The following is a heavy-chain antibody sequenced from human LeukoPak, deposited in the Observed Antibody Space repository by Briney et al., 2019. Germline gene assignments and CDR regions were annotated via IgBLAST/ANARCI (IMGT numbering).Heavy chain of an antibody. D-gene: IGHD1-26*01. Sequence: GASVTVSCKASGYSFTSYYMHWVRQAPGQGLEWMGLINPSGSSTSYAQKFQGRLSPTRDMSTSTDYMELSSLRSEDTAVYYCARDNSVGDTAWWFDPWGQGTLVTVSS. CDR3: ARDNSVGDTAWWFDP. CDR1: GYSFTSYY. J-gene: IGHJ5*02. CDR2: INPSGSST. V-gene: IGHV1-46*01.